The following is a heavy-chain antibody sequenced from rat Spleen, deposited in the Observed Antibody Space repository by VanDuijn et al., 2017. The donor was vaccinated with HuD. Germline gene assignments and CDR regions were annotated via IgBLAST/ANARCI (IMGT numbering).Heavy chain of an antibody. CDR1: GFTFSNYH. CDR2: ISPGGDNT. Sequence: EVQLVESGGGLVQPGRSLKLSCAASGFTFSNYHMAWVRQAPTKGLEWVASISPGGDNTYYRDSLKGRFTISRDNAKSTLYLQMDSLRSEDTATYYCTRAAYYGYNAYWGQGVMGTVSS. D-gene: IGHD1-9*01. CDR3: TRAAYYGYNAY. J-gene: IGHJ2*01. V-gene: IGHV5S23*01.